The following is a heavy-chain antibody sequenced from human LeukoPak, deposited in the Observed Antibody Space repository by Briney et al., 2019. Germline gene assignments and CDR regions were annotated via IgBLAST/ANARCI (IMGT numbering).Heavy chain of an antibody. V-gene: IGHV3-30-3*01. Sequence: GGSLRLSCAASGFTFSSYAMHWVRQAPGKGLEWVAVISYDGSNKYYADSVKGRFTISRDNSKNTLYLQMNSLRAEDTAVYYCVQTGWTTRGDYWGQGTLVTVSS. CDR1: GFTFSSYA. CDR2: ISYDGSNK. CDR3: VQTGWTTRGDY. D-gene: IGHD1-1*01. J-gene: IGHJ4*02.